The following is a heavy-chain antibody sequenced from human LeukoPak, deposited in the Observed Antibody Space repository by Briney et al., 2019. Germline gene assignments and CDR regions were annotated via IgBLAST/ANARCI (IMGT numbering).Heavy chain of an antibody. CDR3: ARDVSGYDSEAYYYYYMDV. CDR1: GGSISSYY. J-gene: IGHJ6*03. Sequence: SETLSLTCTVSGGSISSYYWSWIRQPPGKGLKWIGYIYYSGSTNYNPSLKSRVTISVDTSKNQFSLKLSSVTAADTAVYYCARDVSGYDSEAYYYYYMDVWGKGTTVTVSS. D-gene: IGHD5-12*01. V-gene: IGHV4-59*01. CDR2: IYYSGST.